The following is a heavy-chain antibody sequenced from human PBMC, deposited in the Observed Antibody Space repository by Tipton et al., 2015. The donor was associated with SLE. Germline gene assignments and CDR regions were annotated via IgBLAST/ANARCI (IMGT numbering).Heavy chain of an antibody. CDR2: IYYSGST. CDR3: ARDNTMVRGVSWAFDI. CDR1: GGSVSSGSYY. J-gene: IGHJ3*02. Sequence: TLSLTCTVSGGSVSSGSYYWSWIRQPPGKGLEWIGYIYYSGSTNYNPSLKSRVTLSVDTSKNQFSLKLSSVTAADTAVYYCARDNTMVRGVSWAFDIWGQGTMVTVSS. D-gene: IGHD3-10*01. V-gene: IGHV4-61*01.